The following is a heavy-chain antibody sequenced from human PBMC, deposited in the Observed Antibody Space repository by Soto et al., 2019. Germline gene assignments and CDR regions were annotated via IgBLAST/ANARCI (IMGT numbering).Heavy chain of an antibody. CDR3: AKKPPGSIQGWAFGMDV. V-gene: IGHV3-53*02. CDR2: TFTGGST. CDR1: GFSVTTNY. J-gene: IGHJ6*02. Sequence: EVQLVETGGGLIQPGGSLRLSCLASGFSVTTNYIIWVRQPPGKGLEWVSTTFTGGSTHYADSVKGRFSISRDHSKNTVYLQMHNLRVYDTAVYYCAKKPPGSIQGWAFGMDVWGQGTTVYVSS. D-gene: IGHD1-26*01.